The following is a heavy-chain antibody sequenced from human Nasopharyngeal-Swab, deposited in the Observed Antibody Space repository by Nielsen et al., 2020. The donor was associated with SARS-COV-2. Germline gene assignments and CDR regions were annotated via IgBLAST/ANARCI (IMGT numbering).Heavy chain of an antibody. Sequence: GGSLRLSCAASGFTFSSYSTNWVRQAPGKGLEWVSSISSSSSYIYYADSVKGRFTISRDNAKNSLYLQMNSLRAEDTAVYYCARDPGRWVRGVYYWGQGTLVTVSS. CDR1: GFTFSSYS. D-gene: IGHD3-10*01. CDR3: ARDPGRWVRGVYY. V-gene: IGHV3-21*01. J-gene: IGHJ4*02. CDR2: ISSSSSYI.